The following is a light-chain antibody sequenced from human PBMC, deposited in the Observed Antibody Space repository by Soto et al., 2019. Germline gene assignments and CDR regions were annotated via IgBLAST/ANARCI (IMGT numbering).Light chain of an antibody. Sequence: QSVLTQPASVSGSPGQSITISCTGTSSDIGGYNYVSWYQQHPGKAPKLMIYEVSNRPSGVSNRFSGSKSGNTASLTISGLQAEDEADYYCSSYTSSSGYVFGTGTKVTAL. CDR3: SSYTSSSGYV. J-gene: IGLJ1*01. CDR1: SSDIGGYNY. CDR2: EVS. V-gene: IGLV2-14*01.